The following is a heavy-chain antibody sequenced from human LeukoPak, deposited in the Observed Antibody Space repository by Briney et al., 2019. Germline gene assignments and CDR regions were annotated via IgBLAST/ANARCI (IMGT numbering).Heavy chain of an antibody. CDR1: GFTDSSND. D-gene: IGHD3-22*01. CDR2: IYSGGRT. Sequence: GGSLRLSCAASGFTDSSNDMSWVRQAPGKGLEWVSVIYSGGRTFYADSVKGRFTISRDNSKNTLYLQMNSLRAEDTAVYYCAIYDSRGYYNYWGQGTLVTVSS. V-gene: IGHV3-53*01. J-gene: IGHJ4*02. CDR3: AIYDSRGYYNY.